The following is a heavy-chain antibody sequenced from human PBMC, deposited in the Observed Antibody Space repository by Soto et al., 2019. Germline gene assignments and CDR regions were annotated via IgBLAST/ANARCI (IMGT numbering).Heavy chain of an antibody. V-gene: IGHV3-33*01. D-gene: IGHD4-17*01. Sequence: QVQLVESGGGVVQPGRSLRLSCAASGFTFSSYGMHWVRQAPGKGLEWVAVIWYDGSNKYYADSVKGRFTISRDNSKNTLYLQMNSLRAEDTAVYYCARQGGDYYRYYYYYMDVWGKGTTVTVSS. CDR2: IWYDGSNK. J-gene: IGHJ6*03. CDR3: ARQGGDYYRYYYYYMDV. CDR1: GFTFSSYG.